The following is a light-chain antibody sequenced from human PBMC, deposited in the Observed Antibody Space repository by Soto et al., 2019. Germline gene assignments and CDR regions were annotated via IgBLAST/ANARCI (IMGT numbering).Light chain of an antibody. CDR2: DVS. J-gene: IGLJ1*01. V-gene: IGLV2-14*01. CDR1: SSDVGGYNY. CDR3: SSYTSSSTLCV. Sequence: QSALTQPASVSGSAGQSITISCTGTSSDVGGYNYVSWYQQHPGKAPKLMIYDVSNRPLGVSNRFSGSKSGNTASLTISGLQAEDEADYYCSSYTSSSTLCVFRTGIKLTVL.